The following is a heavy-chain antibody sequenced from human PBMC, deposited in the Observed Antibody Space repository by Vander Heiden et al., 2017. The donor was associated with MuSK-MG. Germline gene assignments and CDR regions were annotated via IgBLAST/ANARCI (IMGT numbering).Heavy chain of an antibody. J-gene: IGHJ4*02. D-gene: IGHD3-10*01. Sequence: VQLVQSGGGDVQRGRSLRLSCAASGFTFSSYGMHWVRQEQGKGLEWGAVIWYDGSNKYYADSVKGRFTISRDNSKNTLDRQMNSLRAEDTAVYYCAKDSNYYGWWSYTFGFHPPDYWGEVTLVTDSS. CDR2: IWYDGSNK. V-gene: IGHV3-33*06. CDR3: AKDSNYYGWWSYTFGFHPPDY. CDR1: GFTFSSYG.